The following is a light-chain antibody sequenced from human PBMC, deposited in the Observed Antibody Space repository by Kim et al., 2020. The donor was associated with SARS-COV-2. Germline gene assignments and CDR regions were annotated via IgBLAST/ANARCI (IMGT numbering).Light chain of an antibody. V-gene: IGLV2-8*01. CDR1: SSDIGGYSY. J-gene: IGLJ2*01. CDR2: EVS. Sequence: GQSVTISCTGTSSDIGGYSYVSWYQQHPGKPPKLMINEVSTRPSGVPDRFSGSKSGNTASLIVSGLQAEDEADYYCSSYTGSNKLLFGGGTQLTVL. CDR3: SSYTGSNKLL.